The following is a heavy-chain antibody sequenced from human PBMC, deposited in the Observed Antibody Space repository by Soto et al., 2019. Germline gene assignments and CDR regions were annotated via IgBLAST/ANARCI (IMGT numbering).Heavy chain of an antibody. CDR2: ISHDGGGT. Sequence: AGGSLRLSSAASGFTFSNYWMHWVRQVPGRGLVWVSRISHDGGGTSYADSVRGRFTVSRDMSKSTIFLQMNNLRIDDSAIYSCAREGDSHAFRGFDLWGQGTPVTVSS. V-gene: IGHV3-74*01. CDR3: AREGDSHAFRGFDL. CDR1: GFTFSNYW. D-gene: IGHD5-18*01. J-gene: IGHJ5*02.